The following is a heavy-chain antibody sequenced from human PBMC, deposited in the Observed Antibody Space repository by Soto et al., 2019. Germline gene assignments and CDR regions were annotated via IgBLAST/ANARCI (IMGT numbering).Heavy chain of an antibody. D-gene: IGHD3-3*01. CDR2: IYYNGFT. J-gene: IGHJ5*02. CDR1: GGSISSRNYY. V-gene: IGHV4-39*01. CDR3: ARQADFWSGGGGFDP. Sequence: QLQLQESGPGLVKPLETLSLICTVSGGSISSRNYYWGWIRQPPGKGLEWIGSIYYNGFTYHNPSLNSPITMSVDTSNNHSSLRLNSVTAADPAVYYCARQADFWSGGGGFDPWGQGTLVTVSS.